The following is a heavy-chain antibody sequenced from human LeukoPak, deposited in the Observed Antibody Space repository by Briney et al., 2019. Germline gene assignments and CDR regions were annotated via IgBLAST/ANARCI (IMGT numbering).Heavy chain of an antibody. J-gene: IGHJ4*02. CDR1: GGSISSSIYY. V-gene: IGHV4-39*01. Sequence: ASETLSLTCTVSGGSISSSIYYWGWIRQPPGQGLEWIGSIYYSGSTYYNPSLKSRVTISVDTSKNQFSLKLSSVTAADTAVYYCARQGYYDSSGYHWFDYWGQGTLVTVSS. D-gene: IGHD3-22*01. CDR3: ARQGYYDSSGYHWFDY. CDR2: IYYSGST.